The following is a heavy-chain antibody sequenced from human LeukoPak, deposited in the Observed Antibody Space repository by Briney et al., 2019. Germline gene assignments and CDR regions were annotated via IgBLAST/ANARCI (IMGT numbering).Heavy chain of an antibody. V-gene: IGHV3-30*04. Sequence: GGSLRLSCAASGFTFSSYAMHWVRQAPGKGLGWVAVISYDGGNKYYADSVKGRFTISRDNSKNTLYLQMNSLRAEDTAVYYCARDSDYYYGMDVWGKGTTVTVSS. J-gene: IGHJ6*04. CDR3: ARDSDYYYGMDV. CDR1: GFTFSSYA. CDR2: ISYDGGNK.